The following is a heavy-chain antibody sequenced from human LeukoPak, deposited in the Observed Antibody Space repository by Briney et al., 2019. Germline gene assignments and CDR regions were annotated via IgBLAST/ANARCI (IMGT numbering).Heavy chain of an antibody. Sequence: SETLSLTCTVSGGSISGRYWSWIRQPAGKGLEFIGRIYSSGSTNYNPSLESRVTMSVYTSNNQFSLRLTSVTAADTALYYCARGITGTTGFDYWGQGTLVTVSS. CDR1: GGSISGRY. D-gene: IGHD1-7*01. J-gene: IGHJ4*02. CDR2: IYSSGST. V-gene: IGHV4-4*07. CDR3: ARGITGTTGFDY.